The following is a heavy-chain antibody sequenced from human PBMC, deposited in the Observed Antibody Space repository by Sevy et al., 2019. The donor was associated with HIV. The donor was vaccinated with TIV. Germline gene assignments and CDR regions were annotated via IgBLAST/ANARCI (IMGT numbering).Heavy chain of an antibody. Sequence: GGSLRLSCAASGFTFSSYAMSWVRHAPGKGLEWVSSISGSGGSTYYADSLKGQFTISRDNSKNTLYLQVNSLRVEDTAVYYCAKNPGVGSYYYMDVWGKGTTVTVSS. J-gene: IGHJ6*03. CDR3: AKNPGVGSYYYMDV. V-gene: IGHV3-23*01. CDR1: GFTFSSYA. D-gene: IGHD1-26*01. CDR2: ISGSGGST.